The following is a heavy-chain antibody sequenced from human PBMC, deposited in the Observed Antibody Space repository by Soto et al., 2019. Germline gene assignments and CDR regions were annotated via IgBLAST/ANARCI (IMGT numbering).Heavy chain of an antibody. J-gene: IGHJ4*02. CDR2: INTGNGNT. Sequence: ASVKVSCKASGYTFTSYAIHWVRQAPGQRLEWMGWINTGNGNTKYSQRFQGRVTITRDMSATTAYMEVSSLRFEDTAVYYCARAVDAYNYLDFWGQGNLVTVSS. V-gene: IGHV1-3*04. CDR3: ARAVDAYNYLDF. D-gene: IGHD1-1*01. CDR1: GYTFTSYA.